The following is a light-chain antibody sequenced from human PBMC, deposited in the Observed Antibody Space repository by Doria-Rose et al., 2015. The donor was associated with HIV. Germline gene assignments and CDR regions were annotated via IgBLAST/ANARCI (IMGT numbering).Light chain of an antibody. CDR3: HRYGTSWT. V-gene: IGKV3-20*01. J-gene: IGKJ1*01. Sequence: TQSPGTLSLSPGEGATLSCRASQSFSSTYLAWYQQKPGQAPSLLIYDGSTRATGIPDRFSASGSGTDFTLTINRLEPEDFALYYCHRYGTSWTFGQGTKVEI. CDR2: DGS. CDR1: QSFSSTY.